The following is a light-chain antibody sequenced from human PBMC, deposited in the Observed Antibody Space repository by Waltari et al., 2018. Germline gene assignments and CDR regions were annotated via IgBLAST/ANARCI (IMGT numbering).Light chain of an antibody. J-gene: IGLJ2*01. CDR2: GNS. CDR1: SSHIGAGYD. CDR3: QSYDSSLSGYVV. V-gene: IGLV1-40*01. Sequence: QSVLTQPPSVSGAPGQRVTISCTGSSSHIGAGYDVHWSQQLPGTAPKLLIYGNSNRPSGVPDRFSGSKSGTSASLAITGLQAEDEADYYCQSYDSSLSGYVVFGGGTKLTVL.